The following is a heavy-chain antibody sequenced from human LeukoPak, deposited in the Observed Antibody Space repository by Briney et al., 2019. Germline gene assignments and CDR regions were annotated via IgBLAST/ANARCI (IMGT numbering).Heavy chain of an antibody. J-gene: IGHJ4*02. CDR2: ISAYNGNT. D-gene: IGHD2-2*02. CDR3: ARDRFRGTAVVVPAAIAY. V-gene: IGHV1-18*01. CDR1: GYTFTNYG. Sequence: ASVKVSCKASGYTFTNYGISWVRQAPGQGLEWMGWISAYNGNTNYAQKLQGRVTVTTDTSTSTAYMELRSLRSDDTAVYYCARDRFRGTAVVVPAAIAYWGQGTLVTVSS.